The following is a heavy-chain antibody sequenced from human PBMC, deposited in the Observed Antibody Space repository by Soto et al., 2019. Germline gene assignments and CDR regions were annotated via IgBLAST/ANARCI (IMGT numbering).Heavy chain of an antibody. CDR2: ISTSSTTI. D-gene: IGHD3-22*01. J-gene: IGHJ4*02. Sequence: GGSLRLSCAASGFTFSGYSMNWVRQAPGKGLEWVSYISTSSTTIYYADSVKGRFTISRDNAKNSLYLQVNSLRAEDTAVYYCARKTSSSGYYYFDYWGQGT. CDR1: GFTFSGYS. V-gene: IGHV3-48*01. CDR3: ARKTSSSGYYYFDY.